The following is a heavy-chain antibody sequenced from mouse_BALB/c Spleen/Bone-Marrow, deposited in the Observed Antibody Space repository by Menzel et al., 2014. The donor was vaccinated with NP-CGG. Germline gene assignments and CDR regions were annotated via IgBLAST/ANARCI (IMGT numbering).Heavy chain of an antibody. V-gene: IGHV1-54*01. CDR3: ARYDGYFDY. CDR1: GYAFTDYL. D-gene: IGHD2-3*01. CDR2: INPGSGST. Sequence: QVPLPHSCAGLVRPGTSVKVSCKASGYAFTDYLMEWLKQRPGQGLEWIGVINPGSGSTNYNEKFKDKATLTADKSSSTAYMQLSSLTSDDSAVYFCARYDGYFDYWGQGTILTVSS. J-gene: IGHJ2*01.